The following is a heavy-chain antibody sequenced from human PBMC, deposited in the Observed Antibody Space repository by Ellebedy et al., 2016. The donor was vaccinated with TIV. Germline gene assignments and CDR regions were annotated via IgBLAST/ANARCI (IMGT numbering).Heavy chain of an antibody. CDR1: GFTFSSYW. CDR2: IKQDGSEK. CDR3: ARDEAYCSSTSCRSYYYYYGMDV. D-gene: IGHD2-2*01. J-gene: IGHJ6*02. V-gene: IGHV3-7*01. Sequence: GESLKISCAASGFTFSSYWMSWVRQAPGKGLEWVANIKQDGSEKYYVDSVKGRFTISRDNAKNSLYLQMNSLRAEDAAVYYCARDEAYCSSTSCRSYYYYYGMDVWGQGTTVTVSS.